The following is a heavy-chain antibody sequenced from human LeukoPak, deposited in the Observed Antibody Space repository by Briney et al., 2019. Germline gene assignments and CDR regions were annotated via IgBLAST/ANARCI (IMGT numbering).Heavy chain of an antibody. V-gene: IGHV5-51*01. CDR1: GYSFTSSL. CDR2: NYTGDSDT. D-gene: IGHD7-27*01. Sequence: GESLNTPALGAGYSFTSSLSASVRQIPANGLEWLRINYTGDSDTRYSPSFQGQVTISADKSISTAYLQWSSLKASDTAIYYCARESFGTGDLDAFDIWGQGTMVTVSS. CDR3: ARESFGTGDLDAFDI. J-gene: IGHJ3*02.